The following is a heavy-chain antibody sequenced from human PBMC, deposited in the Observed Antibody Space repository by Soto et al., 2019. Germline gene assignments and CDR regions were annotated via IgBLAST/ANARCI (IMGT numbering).Heavy chain of an antibody. V-gene: IGHV3-15*01. CDR1: EFTFANAW. CDR3: TSLYYGH. Sequence: EVQLVESGGDLVKPGGSLRLSCAASEFTFANAWISWVRQAPGKGLEWVGRIKSKADGGTTDYAAPGKGRFTISRDESQNTLYLQMNSLKTEDTSVYYCTSLYYGHWGQGTLVTVSS. J-gene: IGHJ4*02. D-gene: IGHD4-17*01. CDR2: IKSKADGGTT.